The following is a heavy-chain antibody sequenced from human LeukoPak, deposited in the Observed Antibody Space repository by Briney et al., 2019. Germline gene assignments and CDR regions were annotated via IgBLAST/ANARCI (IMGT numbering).Heavy chain of an antibody. CDR3: ARHTSSWYSFDF. V-gene: IGHV4-39*07. CDR2: VYYSGTT. Sequence: SETLSLSCTVSGGSISSTTYYWGWIRQPPGKELEWIGTVYYSGTTYYNPSLKSRTTISVDTSKNQFSLKLSSVTAADTAVYYCARHTSSWYSFDFWGQGTLVTVSS. D-gene: IGHD6-13*01. CDR1: GGSISSTTYY. J-gene: IGHJ4*02.